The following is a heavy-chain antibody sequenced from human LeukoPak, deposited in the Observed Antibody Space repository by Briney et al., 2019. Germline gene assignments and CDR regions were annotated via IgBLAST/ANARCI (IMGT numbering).Heavy chain of an antibody. V-gene: IGHV4-59*08. Sequence: SETLSLTCTVSGGSISSYYWSWIRQPPGKGLEWIGYIYYSGSTTYNPSLKSRVTISVDTSKNQFSLKLSSVTAADTAVYYCARTGASGSYYFDYWGQGTLVTVSS. D-gene: IGHD3-3*01. J-gene: IGHJ4*02. CDR1: GGSISSYY. CDR2: IYYSGST. CDR3: ARTGASGSYYFDY.